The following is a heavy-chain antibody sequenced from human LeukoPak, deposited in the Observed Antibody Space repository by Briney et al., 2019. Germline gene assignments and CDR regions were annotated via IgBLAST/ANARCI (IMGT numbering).Heavy chain of an antibody. V-gene: IGHV4-34*01. CDR1: GGSFSGYY. CDR2: MNHSGST. D-gene: IGHD3-3*01. J-gene: IGHJ4*02. Sequence: PSETLSLTCAVYGGSFSGYYWSWIRRPPEKGLEWIGEMNHSGSTNYNPSLKNRVTISADTSKNQFSLKLSSVTAADMAVYYCARRDFWSGYYNYWGQGILVTVSS. CDR3: ARRDFWSGYYNY.